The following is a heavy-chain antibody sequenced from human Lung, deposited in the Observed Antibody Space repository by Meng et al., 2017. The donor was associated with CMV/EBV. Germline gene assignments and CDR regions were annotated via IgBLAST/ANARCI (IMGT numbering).Heavy chain of an antibody. CDR1: GFNFRTYS. V-gene: IGHV3-21*01. J-gene: IGHJ4*02. Sequence: SCAASGFNFRTYSMNWVRQAPGKGLEWVSSISSSSTYIYYADSVKGRFTISRDNAKNSLYLQMNSLRAEDTAVYYCARETGSSGWYGPGDWGQGXLVTVSS. D-gene: IGHD6-19*01. CDR2: ISSSSTYI. CDR3: ARETGSSGWYGPGD.